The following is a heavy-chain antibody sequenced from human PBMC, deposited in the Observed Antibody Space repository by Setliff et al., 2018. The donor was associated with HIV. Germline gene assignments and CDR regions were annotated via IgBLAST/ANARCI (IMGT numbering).Heavy chain of an antibody. Sequence: GASVKVSCKASGYTFTSYDINWVRQATGQGLEWMGWMNPNSGNTGYTQEFQGRVTMTRNTSISTAYMELSSLRPEDTGVYYCASARIPTGGVSTSLDFWGLGTLVTVSS. V-gene: IGHV1-8*01. CDR1: GYTFTSYD. CDR2: MNPNSGNT. J-gene: IGHJ4*02. D-gene: IGHD3-3*01. CDR3: ASARIPTGGVSTSLDF.